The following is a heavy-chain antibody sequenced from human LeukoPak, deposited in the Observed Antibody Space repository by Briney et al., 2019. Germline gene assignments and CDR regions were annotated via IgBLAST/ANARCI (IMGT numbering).Heavy chain of an antibody. J-gene: IGHJ4*02. CDR3: ARDYQAYFDY. Sequence: PGRSLRLSCAASGFTFSGYAMHWVRQAPGKGLEWVAVISYDGSNKYYADSVKGRFTISRDNSKNTLYLQMNSLRAEHTAVYYCARDYQAYFDYWGQGTLVTVSS. CDR1: GFTFSGYA. D-gene: IGHD3-16*02. CDR2: ISYDGSNK. V-gene: IGHV3-30*04.